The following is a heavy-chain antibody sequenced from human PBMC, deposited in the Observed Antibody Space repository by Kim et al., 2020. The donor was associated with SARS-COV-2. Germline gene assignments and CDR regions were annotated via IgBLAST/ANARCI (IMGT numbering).Heavy chain of an antibody. CDR1: GGSFSGYY. J-gene: IGHJ6*02. V-gene: IGHV4-34*01. CDR2: INHSGST. Sequence: SETLSLTCAVYGGSFSGYYWSWIRQPPGKGLEWIGEINHSGSTNYNPSLKSRVTISVDTSKNQFSLKLSSVTAADTAVYYCARRLPKQKPYYDSSGYYYPPYYYYGMDVWGQGTTVTVSS. D-gene: IGHD3-22*01. CDR3: ARRLPKQKPYYDSSGYYYPPYYYYGMDV.